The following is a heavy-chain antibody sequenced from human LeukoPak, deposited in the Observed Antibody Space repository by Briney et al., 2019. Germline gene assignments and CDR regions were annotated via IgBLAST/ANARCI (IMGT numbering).Heavy chain of an antibody. V-gene: IGHV3-48*03. Sequence: GGSLRLSCAASGFTFSSYEMNWVRQAPGKGLEWVSYISSSGSTIYYADSVKGRFTISRDNAKNSLYLQMNSLRAEDTALYYCARMGDYRDAFDIWGQGTMVTVSS. CDR2: ISSSGSTI. CDR1: GFTFSSYE. CDR3: ARMGDYRDAFDI. J-gene: IGHJ3*02. D-gene: IGHD4-11*01.